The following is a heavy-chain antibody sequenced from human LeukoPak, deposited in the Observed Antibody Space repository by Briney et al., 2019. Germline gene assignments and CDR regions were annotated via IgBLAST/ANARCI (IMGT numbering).Heavy chain of an antibody. V-gene: IGHV3-23*01. CDR1: GFTFSSYG. Sequence: GGTLRLSCAASGFTFSSYGMTWVRQAPGKGLEWVSGISGGPVSTNYADSVKGRFTISRDNSKNTLYLQMNTLRVEDTAIYYCAKSGRYCSGGSCYQEASLDYWGQGTLVTVSS. D-gene: IGHD2-15*01. CDR2: ISGGPVST. CDR3: AKSGRYCSGGSCYQEASLDY. J-gene: IGHJ4*02.